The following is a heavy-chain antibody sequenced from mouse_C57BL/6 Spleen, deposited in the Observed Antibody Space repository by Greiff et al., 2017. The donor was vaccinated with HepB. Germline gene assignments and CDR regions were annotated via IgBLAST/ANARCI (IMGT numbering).Heavy chain of an antibody. Sequence: DVKLVESGPGLAKPSQTLSLTCSVTGYSITSDYWNWIRKFPGNKLEYMGYISYSGSTYYNPSLKSRISITRDTSKNQYYLQLNSVTTEDTATYYCARTQLRLPYAMDYWGQGTSVTVSS. D-gene: IGHD3-2*02. CDR1: GYSITSDY. CDR3: ARTQLRLPYAMDY. V-gene: IGHV3-8*01. J-gene: IGHJ4*01. CDR2: ISYSGST.